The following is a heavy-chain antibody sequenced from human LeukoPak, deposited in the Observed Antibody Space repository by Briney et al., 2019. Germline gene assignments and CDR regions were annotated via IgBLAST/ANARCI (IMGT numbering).Heavy chain of an antibody. CDR2: INHSGST. Sequence: SETLSLTCAVYGGSFSGYYWSWIRQPPGKGLEWIGEINHSGSTNYNPSLKSRVTISVDTSKNQFSLKLSSVTAADTAVYYCARGGRDVYVWGSYRTMGYFDYWAQGTRVTVSS. J-gene: IGHJ4*02. D-gene: IGHD3-16*02. CDR3: ARGGRDVYVWGSYRTMGYFDY. CDR1: GGSFSGYY. V-gene: IGHV4-34*01.